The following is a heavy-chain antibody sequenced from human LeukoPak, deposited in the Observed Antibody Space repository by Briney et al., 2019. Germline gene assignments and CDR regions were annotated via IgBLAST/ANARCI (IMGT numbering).Heavy chain of an antibody. D-gene: IGHD3-9*01. V-gene: IGHV1-2*04. J-gene: IGHJ4*02. CDR2: INPNSGGT. CDR3: ARGGDAYFDWLSSFDY. CDR1: GYTFTGYY. Sequence: ASVKVSCKASGYTFTGYYMHWVRQASGQGLEWMGWINPNSGGTNYAQKFQGWVTMTRDTSISTAYMELSRLRSDDTAVYYCARGGDAYFDWLSSFDYWGQGTLVTVSS.